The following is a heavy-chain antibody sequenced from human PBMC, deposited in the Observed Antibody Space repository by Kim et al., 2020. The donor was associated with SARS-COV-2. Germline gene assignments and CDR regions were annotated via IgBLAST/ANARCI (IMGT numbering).Heavy chain of an antibody. CDR1: GGSMQSLY. CDR3: ARVRSFTRRAFDI. V-gene: IGHV4-59*11. Sequence: SETLSLTCTVSGGSMQSLYWSWIRQPPGKGLEWIGYIHYLGVTDYNPALKSRLTISLDKSENQFSLKLNSVTAADTGVYYCARVRSFTRRAFDIWGQGTKVTVSS. J-gene: IGHJ3*02. CDR2: IHYLGVT. D-gene: IGHD1-1*01.